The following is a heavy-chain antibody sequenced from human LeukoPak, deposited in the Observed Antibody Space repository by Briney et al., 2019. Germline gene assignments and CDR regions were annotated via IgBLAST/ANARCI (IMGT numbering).Heavy chain of an antibody. V-gene: IGHV1-69*04. D-gene: IGHD3-10*01. J-gene: IGHJ6*02. CDR3: ARNQKVRYGMDV. CDR2: IIPIFGIA. CDR1: GGTFSSYA. Sequence: SVKVSCKASGGTFSSYAIGWVRQAPGQGLEWMGRIIPIFGIANYAQKFQGRVTITADKSTSTAYMELSSLRSEDTAVYYCARNQKVRYGMDVWGQGTTVTVSS.